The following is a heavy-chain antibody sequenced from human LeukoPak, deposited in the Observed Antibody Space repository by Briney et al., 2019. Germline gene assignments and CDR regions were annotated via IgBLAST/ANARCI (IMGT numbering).Heavy chain of an antibody. Sequence: GGSLSPFCAASGFTFSNSWMDWVRQTPGKGLEWVANIKPDGSEKYFVDSVKGRFTISRDNSKNTLYLQMNSLRTEDTAVYYCAKAEGYDILTGLDYRGQGTPVTVSS. CDR2: IKPDGSEK. D-gene: IGHD3-9*01. CDR3: AKAEGYDILTGLDY. V-gene: IGHV3-7*05. J-gene: IGHJ4*02. CDR1: GFTFSNSW.